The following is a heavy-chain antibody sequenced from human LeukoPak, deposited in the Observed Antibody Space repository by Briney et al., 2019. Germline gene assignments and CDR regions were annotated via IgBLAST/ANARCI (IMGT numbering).Heavy chain of an antibody. CDR2: IYSGGST. V-gene: IGHV3-53*01. CDR1: GFTVSSNY. Sequence: QPGGSLRLSCAASGFTVSSNYMSWVRQAPGKGLEWVSVIYSGGSTYYADSVKGRFTISRDNSKNTLYLQMNSLRSDDTAVYYCAKGSTSSGSLVDYWGQGTLVTVSS. CDR3: AKGSTSSGSLVDY. J-gene: IGHJ4*02. D-gene: IGHD1-26*01.